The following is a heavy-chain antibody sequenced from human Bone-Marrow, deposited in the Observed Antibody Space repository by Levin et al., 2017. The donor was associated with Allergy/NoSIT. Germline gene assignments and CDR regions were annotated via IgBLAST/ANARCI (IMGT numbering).Heavy chain of an antibody. CDR3: ASSRFSGYSSSWYPGYYFDY. V-gene: IGHV3-33*01. D-gene: IGHD6-13*01. J-gene: IGHJ4*02. CDR1: GFTFSSYG. CDR2: IWYDGSNK. Sequence: GGSLRLSCAASGFTFSSYGMHWVRQAPGKGLEWVAVIWYDGSNKYYADSVKGRFTISRDNSKNTLYLQMNSLRAEDTAVYYCASSRFSGYSSSWYPGYYFDYWGQGTLVTVSS.